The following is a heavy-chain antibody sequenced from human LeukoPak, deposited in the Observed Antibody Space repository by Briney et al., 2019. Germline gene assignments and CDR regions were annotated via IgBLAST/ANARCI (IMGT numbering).Heavy chain of an antibody. CDR1: GFTFSSYE. J-gene: IGHJ4*02. D-gene: IGHD6-19*01. CDR3: AKDSLAVAGESYFDY. CDR2: ISSSGSTI. Sequence: GGSLRLSCAASGFTFSSYEMNWVRQAPGKGLEWVSYISSSGSTIYYADSVKGRFTISRDNAKNSLYLQMNSVRAEDTALYYCAKDSLAVAGESYFDYWGQGTLVTVSS. V-gene: IGHV3-48*03.